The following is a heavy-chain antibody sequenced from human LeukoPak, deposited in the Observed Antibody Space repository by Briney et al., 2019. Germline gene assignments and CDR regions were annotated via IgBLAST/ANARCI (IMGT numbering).Heavy chain of an antibody. CDR2: ISYDGSNK. CDR3: ARGWAASGKGGFGY. J-gene: IGHJ4*02. Sequence: PGGSLRLSCAASGFTFSSYAMHWVRQAPGKGLEWVAVISYDGSNKYYADSVKGRFTISRDNSKNTLYLQMNSLRAEDTAVYYCARGWAASGKGGFGYWGQGTLVTVSS. D-gene: IGHD6-13*01. V-gene: IGHV3-30-3*01. CDR1: GFTFSSYA.